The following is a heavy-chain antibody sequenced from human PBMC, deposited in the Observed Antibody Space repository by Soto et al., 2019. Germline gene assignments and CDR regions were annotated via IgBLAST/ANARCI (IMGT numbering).Heavy chain of an antibody. Sequence: SVKVSCKASGGTFSSYAISWVRQAPGRGLEWMGGIIPIFGTANYAQKFQGRVTITADESTSTAYMELSSLRSEDTAVYYCAGVPRDSSGWFGSFDYWGQGTLVTVSS. CDR3: AGVPRDSSGWFGSFDY. J-gene: IGHJ4*02. CDR1: GGTFSSYA. D-gene: IGHD6-19*01. CDR2: IIPIFGTA. V-gene: IGHV1-69*13.